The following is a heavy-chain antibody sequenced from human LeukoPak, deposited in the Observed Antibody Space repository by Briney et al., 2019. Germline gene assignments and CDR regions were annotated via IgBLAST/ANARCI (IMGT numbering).Heavy chain of an antibody. CDR1: GHTFTSYG. Sequence: ASVKVSCKASGHTFTSYGISWARQAPGQGLEWMGWISAYDDKRNSVQRFQDRITMTTDTSTSTSYLELRNLRSDDTAVYYCARVLVKTRGNYFHDDYWGQGTLVTVSS. CDR3: ARVLVKTRGNYFHDDY. J-gene: IGHJ4*02. D-gene: IGHD2/OR15-2a*01. CDR2: ISAYDDKR. V-gene: IGHV1-18*01.